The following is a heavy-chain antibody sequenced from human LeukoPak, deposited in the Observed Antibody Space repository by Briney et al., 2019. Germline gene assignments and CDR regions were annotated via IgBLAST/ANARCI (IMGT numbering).Heavy chain of an antibody. D-gene: IGHD6-6*01. CDR2: IYPGDSDT. CDR3: ARNPYSSSSYDY. J-gene: IGHJ4*02. V-gene: IGHV5-51*01. CDR1: GYSFTSYW. Sequence: PGESLKIFCQGSGYSFTSYWIAWVRQMPGEGLEWMGIIYPGDSDTRYSPPFQGQVSISADKSISTAYLQWSSLKASDTAIYYCARNPYSSSSYDYWGQGTLVTVSS.